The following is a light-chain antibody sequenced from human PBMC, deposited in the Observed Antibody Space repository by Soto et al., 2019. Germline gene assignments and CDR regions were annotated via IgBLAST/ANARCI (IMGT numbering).Light chain of an antibody. Sequence: EIVMTQSPATLSVSPGETVTLSCRASQSVSSNLAWYQQKPGQAPRLLIYGASTRATGIAARFSGSGSGTDFTLTISSLQSEDFAVYYCQQYGTSPYTFGQGTKLEIK. CDR3: QQYGTSPYT. CDR1: QSVSSN. V-gene: IGKV3-15*01. J-gene: IGKJ2*01. CDR2: GAS.